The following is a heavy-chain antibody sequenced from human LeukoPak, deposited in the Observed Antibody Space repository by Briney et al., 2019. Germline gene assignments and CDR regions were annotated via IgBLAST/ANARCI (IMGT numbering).Heavy chain of an antibody. CDR1: GFTFSGYA. CDR3: ARQSSGIAATDKIDY. Sequence: QPGGSLRLSCAASGFTFSGYAMQWVRQAPGKGLEWVSSIRVSDGARFYADSVKGRFTTSRDNSKNTLFLQMNSLRVEDTAVYYCARQSSGIAATDKIDYWGQGTLVTVSS. V-gene: IGHV3-23*01. J-gene: IGHJ4*02. CDR2: IRVSDGAR. D-gene: IGHD6-13*01.